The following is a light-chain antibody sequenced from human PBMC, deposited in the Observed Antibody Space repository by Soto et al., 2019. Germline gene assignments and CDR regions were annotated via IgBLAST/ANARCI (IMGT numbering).Light chain of an antibody. J-gene: IGLJ2*01. CDR1: SSGVGGYNC. V-gene: IGLV2-14*01. CDR3: SSCTSSSTL. Sequence: QSVLTQPASVSGSPGQSITISCTGISSGVGGYNCVSWYQQHPGKAPKLMIYDVGNRPSGVSNRFSGSKSGSTASLTISGLQAEDEADFYCSSCTSSSTLFGGGTKVTVL. CDR2: DVG.